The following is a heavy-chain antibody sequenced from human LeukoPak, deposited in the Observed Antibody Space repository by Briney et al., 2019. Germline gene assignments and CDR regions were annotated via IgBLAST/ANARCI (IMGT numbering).Heavy chain of an antibody. CDR3: ARCYGSGYWYFDI. V-gene: IGHV3-74*01. CDR1: GFTFSSYW. Sequence: GGSLRLSCAASGFTFSSYWMHWVRQVPGEGRVWVSRINNDGDTSSYADSVKGRFTIYRDNAKNTLYLHMNSLRGEDTAVYYCARCYGSGYWYFDIWGRGTLVSVSS. J-gene: IGHJ2*01. D-gene: IGHD3-10*01. CDR2: INNDGDTS.